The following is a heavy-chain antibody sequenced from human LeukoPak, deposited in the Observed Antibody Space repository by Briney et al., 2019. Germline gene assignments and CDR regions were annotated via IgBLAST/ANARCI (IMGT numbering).Heavy chain of an antibody. V-gene: IGHV3-7*01. CDR2: IKQDGSEK. J-gene: IGHJ4*02. Sequence: PGGSLRLSCAASGFTFSSYWMTWVRQAPGKGLEWVAKIKQDGSEKYYVDSVKGRFTISRDNAKNSLYLQMNSLRAEDTAVYYCARENYDSSGYYASCFDYWGQGTLVTVSS. D-gene: IGHD3-22*01. CDR3: ARENYDSSGYYASCFDY. CDR1: GFTFSSYW.